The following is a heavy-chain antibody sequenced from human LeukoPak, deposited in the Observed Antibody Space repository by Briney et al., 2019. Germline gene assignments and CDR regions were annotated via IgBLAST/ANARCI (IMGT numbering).Heavy chain of an antibody. CDR2: MYLSGTT. CDR1: GDSINSLDL. CDR3: AGLVGRYSSGLYYYYFDY. Sequence: SGTLSLTCTVSGDSINSLDLWSWVRQPPGKGLEWIGEMYLSGTTHFNPSVKSRVTISIDKSKNLFFLNLSSVTAADTAVYYCAGLVGRYSSGLYYYYFDYWGQGTLVTVSS. D-gene: IGHD3-22*01. V-gene: IGHV4-4*02. J-gene: IGHJ4*02.